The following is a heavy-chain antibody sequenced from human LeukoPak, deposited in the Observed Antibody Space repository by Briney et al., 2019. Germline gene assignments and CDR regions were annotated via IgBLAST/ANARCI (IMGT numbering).Heavy chain of an antibody. D-gene: IGHD3-16*02. Sequence: GASVKVSCKVSGYTLTELSMHWVRQAPGQGLEWMGGFDPEDGETIYAQKFQGRVNMTEDTSTDTAYMELSSLRSEDTAVYYCATDLNYDYVWGSYRPGDYWGQGTLVTVSS. CDR1: GYTLTELS. J-gene: IGHJ4*02. V-gene: IGHV1-24*01. CDR2: FDPEDGET. CDR3: ATDLNYDYVWGSYRPGDY.